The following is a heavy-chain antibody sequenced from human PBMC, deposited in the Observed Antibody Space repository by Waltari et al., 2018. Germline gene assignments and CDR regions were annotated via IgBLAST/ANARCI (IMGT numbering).Heavy chain of an antibody. CDR1: DYSISTGYY. J-gene: IGHJ4*02. CDR3: ARHPRGYSGYDALDY. Sequence: QVQLQESGPGLVTPAETLSLTCAVSDYSISTGYYWSWIRQPPGKGLEWIGEINHSGSTTYNPSLKSRVTISVDTSKNQFSLKLSSVTAADTAVYYCARHPRGYSGYDALDYWGQGMLVTVSS. D-gene: IGHD5-12*01. CDR2: INHSGST. V-gene: IGHV4-38-2*01.